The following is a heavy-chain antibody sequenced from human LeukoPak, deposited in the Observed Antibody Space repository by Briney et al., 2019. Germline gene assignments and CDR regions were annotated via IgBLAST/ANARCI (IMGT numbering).Heavy chain of an antibody. V-gene: IGHV3-23*01. Sequence: GGSLRLSCAASGFTFSSYAMAWVRQAPGTGLEWVSAISGGGGDTFHRYSVTGRFTISRDNSENTLYLQMNSLRAEDTAVYYCVRVHYTWSDAFDIWGQGTMVTVSS. CDR2: ISGGGGDT. CDR1: GFTFSSYA. CDR3: VRVHYTWSDAFDI. J-gene: IGHJ3*02. D-gene: IGHD3-3*01.